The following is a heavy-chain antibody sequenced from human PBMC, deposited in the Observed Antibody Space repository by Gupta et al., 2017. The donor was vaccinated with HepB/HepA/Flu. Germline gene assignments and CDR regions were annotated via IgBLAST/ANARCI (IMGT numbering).Heavy chain of an antibody. CDR3: GKENFGGSGWYTVYS. CDR2: INSGGRT. J-gene: IGHJ4*02. Sequence: EVQLWESGGALVQPGGSLRTSCAASGCTFSAYGMSWVRQAPGKGLEWVSAINSGGRTYYTDSVKGRFAISRDNSKNTLYLQMNSLRIEDTAIYYCGKENFGGSGWYTVYSWGQGTLVTVSS. CDR1: GCTFSAYG. D-gene: IGHD6-19*01. V-gene: IGHV3-23*01.